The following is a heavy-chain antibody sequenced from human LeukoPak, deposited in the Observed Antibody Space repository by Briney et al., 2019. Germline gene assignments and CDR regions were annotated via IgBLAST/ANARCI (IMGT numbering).Heavy chain of an antibody. D-gene: IGHD4-17*01. Sequence: SETLSLTCAVSGYSISRGYYWGWIRQPPGKGLEWIGSIYHSGNTYYNPSLKSRVTISVDTSKNQFFLKVTSVTAADAAVYYCARPKYGDAAYFALWGRGALVTVSS. CDR1: GYSISRGYY. CDR3: ARPKYGDAAYFAL. V-gene: IGHV4-38-2*01. CDR2: IYHSGNT. J-gene: IGHJ2*01.